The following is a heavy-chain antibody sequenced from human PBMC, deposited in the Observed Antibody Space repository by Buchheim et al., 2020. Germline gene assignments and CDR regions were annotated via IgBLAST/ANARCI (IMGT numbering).Heavy chain of an antibody. CDR3: AIYNLYSSSRRFDY. CDR2: ISTSGGTT. D-gene: IGHD6-19*01. V-gene: IGHV3-23*01. J-gene: IGHJ4*02. Sequence: EVQLLESGGGLVQPGGSLRLSCAASGFTFSSYAMSWVRQAPGKGLEWVSTISTSGGTTYYADSGKGRFTISRDNSKNTLYLQMNSLRAEDTAVYYCAIYNLYSSSRRFDYWGQGTL. CDR1: GFTFSSYA.